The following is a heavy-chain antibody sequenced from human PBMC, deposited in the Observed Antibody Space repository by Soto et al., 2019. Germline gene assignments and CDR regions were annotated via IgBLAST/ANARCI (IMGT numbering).Heavy chain of an antibody. J-gene: IGHJ6*02. CDR1: GYTFTSYY. CDR3: ARELRIGIAAAGITGYYYGMDV. CDR2: INPSGGST. D-gene: IGHD6-13*01. V-gene: IGHV1-46*01. Sequence: ASVKVSCKASGYTFTSYYMHWVRQAPGQGLEWMGIINPSGGSTSYAQKFQGRVTMTRDTSTSTVYMELSSLRSEDTAVYYCARELRIGIAAAGITGYYYGMDVWGQGTTVTVSS.